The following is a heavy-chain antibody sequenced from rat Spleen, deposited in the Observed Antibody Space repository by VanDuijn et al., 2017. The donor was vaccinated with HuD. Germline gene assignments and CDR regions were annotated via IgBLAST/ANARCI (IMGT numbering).Heavy chain of an antibody. CDR3: TRDGFGLDY. CDR2: ISAGGDNT. D-gene: IGHD4-3*01. J-gene: IGHJ2*01. V-gene: IGHV5S23*01. CDR1: GLTFSDYA. Sequence: EVQLVESGGGLVQPGRSLKLSCAASGLTFSDYAMAWVRQALKKGLEWVAYISAGGDNTYYRDSVKGRFTISRDNAKSTLYLQLDSLRSEDTATYYCTRDGFGLDYWGQGVMVTVSS.